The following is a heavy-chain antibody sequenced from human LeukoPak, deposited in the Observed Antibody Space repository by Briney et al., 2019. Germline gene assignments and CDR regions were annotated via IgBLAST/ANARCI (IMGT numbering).Heavy chain of an antibody. J-gene: IGHJ4*02. D-gene: IGHD5-24*01. CDR3: ARGRRDGYNLKYFDY. CDR1: GGSFSGYY. CDR2: MYYSGNT. Sequence: SETLSLTCAVYGGSFSGYYGGWIRQPPGKGLEWIGNMYYSGNTYYNPSLKSRVTISVDTSKNQFSLKLSSVAAADTAVYYCARGRRDGYNLKYFDYWGQGTLVTVSS. V-gene: IGHV4-34*01.